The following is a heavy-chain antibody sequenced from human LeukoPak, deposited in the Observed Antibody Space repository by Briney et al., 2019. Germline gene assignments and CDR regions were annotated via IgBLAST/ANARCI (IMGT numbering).Heavy chain of an antibody. V-gene: IGHV4-39*07. CDR1: GGSISSSSYY. J-gene: IGHJ6*03. Sequence: SETLSLTCTVSGGSISSSSYYWGWIRQPPGKGLEWIGSIYYSGSTYYNPSLKSRVTISVDASKNQFSLKLSSVTAADTAVYYCARDNYYYYYMDVWGKGTTVTVSS. CDR3: ARDNYYYYYMDV. CDR2: IYYSGST.